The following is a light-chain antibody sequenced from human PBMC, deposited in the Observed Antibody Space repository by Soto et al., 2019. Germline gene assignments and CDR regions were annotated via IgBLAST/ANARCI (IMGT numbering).Light chain of an antibody. Sequence: DIQMTQSPSTLSASLGDRVTITCRASQSISGWLAWYQQKPGKAPKLLIYDVSSLESGVPSRFSGSGSGTEFTLTISSLQPDDFATYFCQQYNSFSLITFGQGTRLEIK. CDR3: QQYNSFSLIT. CDR1: QSISGW. J-gene: IGKJ5*01. V-gene: IGKV1-5*01. CDR2: DVS.